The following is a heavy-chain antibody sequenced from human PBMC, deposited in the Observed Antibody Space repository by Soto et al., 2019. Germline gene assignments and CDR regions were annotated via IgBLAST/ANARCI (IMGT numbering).Heavy chain of an antibody. CDR2: ISAYNGNT. CDR3: ARSAYSLTNTGHTKTDY. D-gene: IGHD2-21*01. V-gene: IGHV1-18*01. J-gene: IGHJ4*02. CDR1: GYTFTSYG. Sequence: GASVKVSCKASGYTFTSYGISWVRQAPGQGLEWMGWISAYNGNTNYAQKLQGRVTMTTDTSTSTAYMELRSLRSDDTAVYYCARSAYSLTNTGHTKTDYWGQGTLVTVSS.